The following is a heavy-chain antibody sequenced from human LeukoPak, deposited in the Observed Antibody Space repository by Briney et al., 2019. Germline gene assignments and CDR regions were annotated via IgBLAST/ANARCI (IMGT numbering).Heavy chain of an antibody. Sequence: PSETLSLTCAVYGVSFSGYYWSWIRQPPGKGLEWIGEINHSGSTNYNPSLKSRVTISVDTSKNQFSLKLSSVTAADTAVYYCARGVRFLEWLPKAYNWFDPWGQGTLVTVSS. D-gene: IGHD3-3*01. J-gene: IGHJ5*02. V-gene: IGHV4-34*01. CDR3: ARGVRFLEWLPKAYNWFDP. CDR2: INHSGST. CDR1: GVSFSGYY.